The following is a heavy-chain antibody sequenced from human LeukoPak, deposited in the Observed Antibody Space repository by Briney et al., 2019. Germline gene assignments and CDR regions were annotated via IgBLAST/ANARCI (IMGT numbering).Heavy chain of an antibody. J-gene: IGHJ3*02. CDR2: IWYDGSNK. V-gene: IGHV3-33*06. D-gene: IGHD6-13*01. CDR1: GFTFSSYG. Sequence: GGSLRLSCAASGFTFSSYGMHWVRQAPGKGLEWVAVIWYDGSNKYYADSVKGRFTISRDNSKNTLFLQMNSLRAEDTAVYYCAKEPYSSSWRHHFDIWGQGTMITVSS. CDR3: AKEPYSSSWRHHFDI.